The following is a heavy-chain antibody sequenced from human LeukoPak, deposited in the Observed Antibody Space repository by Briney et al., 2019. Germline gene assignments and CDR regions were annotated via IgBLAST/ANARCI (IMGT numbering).Heavy chain of an antibody. CDR1: EFTFSSYA. J-gene: IGHJ4*02. Sequence: GGSLRLSCAASEFTFSSYAMSWVRQAPGKGLEWVSAISGSGGTTYYTDSVKGRFTISRDNSKNTLYLQMNSLKAEDTAVYYCAKEFSSSWYYYFDYWGQGTLVTVSS. CDR2: ISGSGGTT. CDR3: AKEFSSSWYYYFDY. V-gene: IGHV3-23*01. D-gene: IGHD6-13*01.